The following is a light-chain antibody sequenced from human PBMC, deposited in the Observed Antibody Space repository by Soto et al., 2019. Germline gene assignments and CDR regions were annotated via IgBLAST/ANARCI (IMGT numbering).Light chain of an antibody. Sequence: DIQMTQSPSTLSASVGDTVTVTCRASQSVSGWLAWYQQKPGEAPKLLIYAASTLQSGVPSRFSGSGSGTDFTLTISSLQPEDVATYYCQKYNSAPLTFGQGTKVDIK. J-gene: IGKJ1*01. CDR1: QSVSGW. CDR2: AAS. CDR3: QKYNSAPLT. V-gene: IGKV1-27*01.